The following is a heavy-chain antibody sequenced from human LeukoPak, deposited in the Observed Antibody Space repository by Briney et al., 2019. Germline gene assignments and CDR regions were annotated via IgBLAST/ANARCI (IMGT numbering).Heavy chain of an antibody. CDR3: TTYSPSGSWFDP. V-gene: IGHV3-15*01. Sequence: GGSLRLSCAASGFTFTNAYMTWVRQAPGKGLEWIGRIKSKTDGGTTDYAAPVKGRFTISRDDSKDTLFLQMNTPKTEDTAVYYCTTYSPSGSWFDPWGQGTLVTVSS. D-gene: IGHD2-21*01. CDR1: GFTFTNAY. CDR2: IKSKTDGGTT. J-gene: IGHJ5*02.